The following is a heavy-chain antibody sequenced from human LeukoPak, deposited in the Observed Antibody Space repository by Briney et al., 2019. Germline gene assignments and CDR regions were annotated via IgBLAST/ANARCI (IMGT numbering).Heavy chain of an antibody. Sequence: SETLSLTCTVSGYSISSGYYWGWIRQPPGKGLEWIGSIYHSGSTYYNPSLKSRVTISVDTSKNQFSLKLSSVTAADTAVYSCARARGEWPYYMDVWGKGTTVTVSS. J-gene: IGHJ6*03. V-gene: IGHV4-38-2*02. D-gene: IGHD3-16*01. CDR2: IYHSGST. CDR1: GYSISSGYY. CDR3: ARARGEWPYYMDV.